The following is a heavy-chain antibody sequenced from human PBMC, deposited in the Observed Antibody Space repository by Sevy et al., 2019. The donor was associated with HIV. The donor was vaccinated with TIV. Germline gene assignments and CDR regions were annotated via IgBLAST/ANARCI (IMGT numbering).Heavy chain of an antibody. CDR2: IYYSGST. D-gene: IGHD3-16*01. CDR3: ATTPWGNYGMDV. CDR1: GGSISSSRYY. J-gene: IGHJ6*02. Sequence: SETLSLTCTVSGGSISSSRYYWGWIRQPPGKGLEWIGSIYYSGSTYYNPSLKSRVTISVDTSKNQFSLKLSSVTAADTAVYYCATTPWGNYGMDVWGQGTTVTVSS. V-gene: IGHV4-39*01.